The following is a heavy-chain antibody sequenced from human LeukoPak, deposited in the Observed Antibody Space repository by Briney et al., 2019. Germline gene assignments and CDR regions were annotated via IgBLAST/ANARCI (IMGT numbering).Heavy chain of an antibody. V-gene: IGHV3-74*01. CDR2: ISSDGSDT. D-gene: IGHD4-23*01. Sequence: PGGSLRLSCAASGFNFASRWMHWVRQVPGKGLVWVSRISSDGSDTTYADSVKGRFTISRDNVKKIVYLQMRSLRVDDTAVYYCARHFDGKGPFDFWGQGTLVTVSS. J-gene: IGHJ5*01. CDR3: ARHFDGKGPFDF. CDR1: GFNFASRW.